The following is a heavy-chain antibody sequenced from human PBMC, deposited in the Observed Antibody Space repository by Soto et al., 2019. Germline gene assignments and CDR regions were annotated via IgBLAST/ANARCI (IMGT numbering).Heavy chain of an antibody. V-gene: IGHV5-51*01. Sequence: GESLKISCKGSGYSFTSYWIGWVRQMPGKGLEWMGIIYPGDSDTRYSPSFQGQVTISADKSISTAYLQWSSLKASDTAMYYCARHYDYIWGSYHDAFDIWGQGTMVTVSS. CDR1: GYSFTSYW. D-gene: IGHD3-16*01. CDR2: IYPGDSDT. J-gene: IGHJ3*02. CDR3: ARHYDYIWGSYHDAFDI.